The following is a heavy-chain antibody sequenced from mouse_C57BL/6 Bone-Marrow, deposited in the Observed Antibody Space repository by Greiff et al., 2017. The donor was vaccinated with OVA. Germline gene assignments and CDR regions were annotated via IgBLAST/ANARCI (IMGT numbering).Heavy chain of an antibody. CDR2: IYPGSGNT. CDR1: GYSFTSYY. Sequence: QVQLQQSGPELVKPGASVKISCKASGYSFTSYYIHWVKQRPGQGLEWIGWIYPGSGNTKYNEKFKGQATLTADTSSSTAYMQLSSLTSEDSAVYYCARSRAAQSRFAYWGQGTLVTVSA. CDR3: ARSRAAQSRFAY. V-gene: IGHV1-66*01. D-gene: IGHD3-2*02. J-gene: IGHJ3*01.